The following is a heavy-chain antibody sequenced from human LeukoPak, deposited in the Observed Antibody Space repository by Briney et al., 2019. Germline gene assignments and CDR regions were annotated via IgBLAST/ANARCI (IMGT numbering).Heavy chain of an antibody. CDR2: IKHDGSAE. Sequence: GGSLRLSCAASGLTFGSSWMTWVRQTPDKGLEWVASIKHDGSAEYYVDSVRGRFTISRDNAKNSVYLRMNSLRAEDTAAYYCARDRGPTCLDYWGQGTLVTVSS. D-gene: IGHD2-15*01. CDR3: ARDRGPTCLDY. CDR1: GLTFGSSW. J-gene: IGHJ4*02. V-gene: IGHV3-7*01.